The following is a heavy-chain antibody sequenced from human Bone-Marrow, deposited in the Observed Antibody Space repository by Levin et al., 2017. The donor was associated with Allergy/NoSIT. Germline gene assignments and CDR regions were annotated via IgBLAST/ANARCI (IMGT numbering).Heavy chain of an antibody. Sequence: ASVKVSCKASGYTFTGYYMHWVRQAPGQGLEWMGWINPDGGDTFYAQKFEGRVILTRDTSFTTAYMELSSLISDDTAVYYCARGLPDYWGQGTLVTVSS. CDR2: INPDGGDT. D-gene: IGHD3-16*01. J-gene: IGHJ4*02. CDR1: GYTFTGYY. CDR3: ARGLPDY. V-gene: IGHV1-2*02.